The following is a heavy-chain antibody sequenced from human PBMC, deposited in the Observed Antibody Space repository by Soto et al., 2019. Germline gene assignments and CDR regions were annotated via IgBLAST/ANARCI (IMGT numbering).Heavy chain of an antibody. Sequence: QVHLQESGPGLVKPSQTLSLTCTVSGGSISSGDYYWSWIRQPPGKGLEWIGYIYYSGSTYYNPSLKSRVNLSVDPSKNQFSLKLSSVTAADTAVYYCASAYCSSTSCYERYYYYGMDVWGQGTTVTVSS. J-gene: IGHJ6*02. CDR2: IYYSGST. D-gene: IGHD2-2*01. V-gene: IGHV4-30-4*01. CDR1: GGSISSGDYY. CDR3: ASAYCSSTSCYERYYYYGMDV.